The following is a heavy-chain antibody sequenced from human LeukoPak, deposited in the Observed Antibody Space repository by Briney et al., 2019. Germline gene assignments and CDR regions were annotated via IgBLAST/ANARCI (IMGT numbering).Heavy chain of an antibody. V-gene: IGHV3-21*01. Sequence: GGSLRLSCAASGFTLSSYSMNWVRQAPGKGLERVSYISSSSTHIYYADSVKGRFTISRDDARNSLYLQMNSLRAEDTAIYYCARSEHSSSSFDYWGQGTLVTVSS. D-gene: IGHD6-6*01. CDR2: ISSSSTHI. CDR1: GFTLSSYS. CDR3: ARSEHSSSSFDY. J-gene: IGHJ4*02.